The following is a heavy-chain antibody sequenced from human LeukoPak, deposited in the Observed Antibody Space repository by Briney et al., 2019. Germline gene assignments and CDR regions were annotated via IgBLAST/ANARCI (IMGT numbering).Heavy chain of an antibody. CDR3: ARARPVAGTSSYYYYMDV. J-gene: IGHJ6*03. D-gene: IGHD6-19*01. Sequence: ASVKVSCKASGYTFTSCGISWVRQAPGQGLEWMGWISAYNGNTNYAQKFQGRVTMTRDTSISTAYMELSRLRSDDTAVYYCARARPVAGTSSYYYYMDVWGKGTTVTISS. CDR1: GYTFTSCG. CDR2: ISAYNGNT. V-gene: IGHV1-18*01.